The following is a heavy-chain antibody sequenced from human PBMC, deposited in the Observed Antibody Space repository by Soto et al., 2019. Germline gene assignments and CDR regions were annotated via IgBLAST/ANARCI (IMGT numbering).Heavy chain of an antibody. V-gene: IGHV4-59*08. Sequence: QVQLQESGPGLVKPSGTLSLTCTVSGGSISSDYWNWIRQPPGKGLEWIGYIHSGSTTYSASLRSRDTISVDTSKNQFSLKWSSVTAADTAVYFWARHDGSRSTDYWGQGTLVTVSS. J-gene: IGHJ4*02. CDR2: IHSGST. CDR3: ARHDGSRSTDY. CDR1: GGSISSDY. D-gene: IGHD3-10*01.